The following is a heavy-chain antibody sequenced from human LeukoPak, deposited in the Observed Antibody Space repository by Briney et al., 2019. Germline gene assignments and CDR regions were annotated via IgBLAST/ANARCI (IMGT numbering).Heavy chain of an antibody. CDR1: GGSISSSSYY. Sequence: SETLSLTCTVSGGSISSSSYYWGWIRQPPGKGLEWIGSIYDSGSTYYNPSLKSRVTISVDTSKNQFSLKLSSVTAADTAVYYCARRYDYVWGSYRYGFDYWGQGTLVTVSS. CDR2: IYDSGST. J-gene: IGHJ4*02. D-gene: IGHD3-16*02. V-gene: IGHV4-39*01. CDR3: ARRYDYVWGSYRYGFDY.